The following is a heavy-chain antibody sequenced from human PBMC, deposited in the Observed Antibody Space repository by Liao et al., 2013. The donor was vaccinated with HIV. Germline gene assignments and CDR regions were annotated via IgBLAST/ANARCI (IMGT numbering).Heavy chain of an antibody. CDR3: ARGSTYGASLPDSFDI. J-gene: IGHJ3*02. D-gene: IGHD4/OR15-4a*01. CDR2: MDYSGST. CDR1: GGSISSGDHY. V-gene: IGHV4-39*07. Sequence: LQLHESGPGLVKPSQTLSLTCAVSGGSISSGDHYWGWIRQPPGKGLEWIGSMDYSGSTYDNPSLQSRVTISIDTSKNQFSLKLTSVTAADTAVYYCARGSTYGASLPDSFDIWGQGTLVAVSS.